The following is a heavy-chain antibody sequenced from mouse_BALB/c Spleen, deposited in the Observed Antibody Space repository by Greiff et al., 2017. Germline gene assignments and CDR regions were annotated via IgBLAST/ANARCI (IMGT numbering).Heavy chain of an antibody. V-gene: IGHV1-7*01. Sequence: VQLQQSGAELAKPGASVKMSCKASGYTFTSYWMHWVKQRPGQGLEWIGYINPSTGYTEYNQKFKDKATLTADKSSSTAYMQLSSLTSEDSAVYYCARPDDPWFAYWGQGTLVTVSA. CDR2: INPSTGYT. J-gene: IGHJ3*01. CDR1: GYTFTSYW. CDR3: ARPDDPWFAY.